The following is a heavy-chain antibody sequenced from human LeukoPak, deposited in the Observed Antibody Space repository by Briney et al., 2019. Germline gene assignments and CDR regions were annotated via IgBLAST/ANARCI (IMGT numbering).Heavy chain of an antibody. CDR3: ARDYYYDSSGYYGY. J-gene: IGHJ4*02. D-gene: IGHD3-22*01. Sequence: PGGSLRLSCAASGFTFSSYSMNWVRQAPGKGLEWVSSISSSSSYRNYADSVKGRFTISRDNAKNSLYLQMNSLRAEDTAVYYCARDYYYDSSGYYGYWGQGTLVTVSS. V-gene: IGHV3-21*01. CDR1: GFTFSSYS. CDR2: ISSSSSYR.